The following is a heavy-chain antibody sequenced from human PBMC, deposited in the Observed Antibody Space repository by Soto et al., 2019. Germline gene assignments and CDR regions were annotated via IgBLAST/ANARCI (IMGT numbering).Heavy chain of an antibody. CDR3: AREGLRYFDWLLTTAGYYFDY. D-gene: IGHD3-9*01. J-gene: IGHJ4*02. CDR2: IYYSGST. CDR1: GGSISSGDYY. Sequence: SETLSLTCTVSGGSISSGDYYWSWIRQPPGKGLEWIGYIYYSGSTYYNPSLKSRVTISVDTSKNQFSLRLSSVTAADTAVYYCAREGLRYFDWLLTTAGYYFDYWGQGTLVTVSS. V-gene: IGHV4-30-4*01.